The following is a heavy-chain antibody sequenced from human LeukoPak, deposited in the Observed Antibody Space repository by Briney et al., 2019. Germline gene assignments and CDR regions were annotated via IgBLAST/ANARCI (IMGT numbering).Heavy chain of an antibody. CDR3: ARVPMIVVVMSHHDAFDI. CDR2: IYYSGST. J-gene: IGHJ3*02. CDR1: GGSISSSSYY. V-gene: IGHV4-39*07. Sequence: PSETLSLTCTVSGGSISSSSYYWGWIRQPPGKGLEWIGSIYYSGSTYYNPSLKSRVTISVDTSKNQFSLKLSSVTAADTAVYYCARVPMIVVVMSHHDAFDIWGQGTMVTVSS. D-gene: IGHD3-22*01.